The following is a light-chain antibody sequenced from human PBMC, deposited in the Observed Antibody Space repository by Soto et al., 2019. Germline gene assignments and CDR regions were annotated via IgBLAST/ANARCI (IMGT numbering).Light chain of an antibody. Sequence: DIQMTQSPASLSASVGDRFTITCRASQSISSYLNWYQQKPGKAPKLLIYAASSLQGGVPSRFSGSGSGTDFTLTISSLQPEDFATYYCQQSYSTRITFGQGTRRENK. CDR3: QQSYSTRIT. J-gene: IGKJ5*01. CDR2: AAS. CDR1: QSISSY. V-gene: IGKV1-39*01.